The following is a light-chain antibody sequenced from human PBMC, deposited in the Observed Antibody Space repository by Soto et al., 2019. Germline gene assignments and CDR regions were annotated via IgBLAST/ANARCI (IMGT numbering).Light chain of an antibody. CDR3: SSYTGDYTLM. Sequence: QSALTQPASVSGSPGQSITISCTGTSSDVGPYNLVSWYQHHPGKVPQLIIYETTKRPSGVSNRFSGSKSGNTASLTISGLQAEDEAYYNCSSYTGDYTLMFAGGTKVTVL. J-gene: IGLJ3*02. CDR1: SSDVGPYNL. CDR2: ETT. V-gene: IGLV2-23*01.